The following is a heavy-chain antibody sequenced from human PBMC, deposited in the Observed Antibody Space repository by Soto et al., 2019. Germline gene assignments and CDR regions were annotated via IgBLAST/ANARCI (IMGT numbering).Heavy chain of an antibody. CDR1: GFTFSGSA. Sequence: EVQLVESGGGLVQPGGSLKLSCAASGFTFSGSAMHWVRQASGKGLEWVGRIRSKANSYATAYAASLKGRFTISRDDSKNTAYLQMNSLKTEDTAVYYCTSSSSWYRSFHYGMDVWGQGTTVTVSS. CDR2: IRSKANSYAT. D-gene: IGHD6-13*01. V-gene: IGHV3-73*01. CDR3: TSSSSWYRSFHYGMDV. J-gene: IGHJ6*02.